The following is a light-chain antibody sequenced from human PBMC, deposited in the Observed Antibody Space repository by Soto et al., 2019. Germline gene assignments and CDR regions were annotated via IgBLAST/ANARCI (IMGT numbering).Light chain of an antibody. CDR3: QQRNIWPPVT. J-gene: IGKJ5*01. Sequence: EIVLTQSPATLSLSPGERATLSCGASQSVSSSYLAWYQQKPGLAPRLLIYDAFNRAAGIPARFSGSGSGTDFTLTISSLEPEDSAVYYCQQRNIWPPVTFGQGTRLEIK. CDR2: DAF. V-gene: IGKV3D-20*02. CDR1: QSVSSSY.